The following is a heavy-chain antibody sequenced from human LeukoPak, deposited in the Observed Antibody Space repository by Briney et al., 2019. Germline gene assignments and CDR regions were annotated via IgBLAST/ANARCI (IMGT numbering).Heavy chain of an antibody. CDR2: IYPGDSDT. V-gene: IGHV5-51*01. D-gene: IGHD2-15*01. CDR1: GYSFTSYW. Sequence: GESLKISCKGSGYSFTSYWIGWVRQMPGKGLEWMGIIYPGDSDTRYSPSFQGQVTISADKSISTAYLQWSSLKASDTAMYYCASPGANCSGGSCYLGRALDIWGQGTMVTVSS. CDR3: ASPGANCSGGSCYLGRALDI. J-gene: IGHJ3*02.